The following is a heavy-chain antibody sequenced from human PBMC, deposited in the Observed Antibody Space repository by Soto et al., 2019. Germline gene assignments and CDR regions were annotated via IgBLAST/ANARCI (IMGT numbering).Heavy chain of an antibody. D-gene: IGHD2-2*01. CDR2: IIPISGTA. CDR3: ARSQGSSTSLEIYYYYYYGMDV. CDR1: GGTFSSYA. V-gene: IGHV1-69*01. J-gene: IGHJ6*02. Sequence: QVQLVQSGAEVKKPGSSVKVSCMASGGTFSSYAISWVRQAPGQGLEWMGGIIPISGTANYAQKFQGRVTITADESTSTAYMEVSSLRSEDTAVYYCARSQGSSTSLEIYYYYYYGMDVWGQGTTVTVSS.